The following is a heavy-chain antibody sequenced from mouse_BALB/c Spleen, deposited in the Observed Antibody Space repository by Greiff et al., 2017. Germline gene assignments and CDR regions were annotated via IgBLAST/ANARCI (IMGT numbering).Heavy chain of an antibody. CDR1: GYAFTNYL. D-gene: IGHD1-1*01. CDR2: INPGSGGT. CDR3: AREGVQVVAPMDY. J-gene: IGHJ4*01. V-gene: IGHV1-54*01. Sequence: QVQLQQSGAELVRPGTSVKVSCKASGYAFTNYLIEWVKQRPGQGLEWIGVINPGSGGTNYNEKFKGKATLTADKSSSTAYMQLSSLTSDDSAVYFCAREGVQVVAPMDYWGQGTSVTVSS.